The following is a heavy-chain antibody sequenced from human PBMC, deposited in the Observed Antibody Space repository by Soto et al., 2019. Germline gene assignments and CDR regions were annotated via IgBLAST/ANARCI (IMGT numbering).Heavy chain of an antibody. CDR2: IYYSGST. V-gene: IGHV4-59*08. J-gene: IGHJ4*02. Sequence: QVQLQESGPGLVKPSETLSLTCTVSGGSISSYYWSWIRQPPGKGLEWIGYIYYSGSTNYNPSLKSRVTISVDTSKNQFSLKLSSVNAADTAVYYCARRYGLGSFDYWGQGTLVTVSS. CDR3: ARRYGLGSFDY. CDR1: GGSISSYY. D-gene: IGHD3-10*01.